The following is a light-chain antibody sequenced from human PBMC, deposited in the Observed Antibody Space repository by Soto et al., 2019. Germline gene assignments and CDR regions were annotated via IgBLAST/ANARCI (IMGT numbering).Light chain of an antibody. CDR1: SGSVSTSYY. CDR3: VLYMGSGPYWV. J-gene: IGLJ3*02. Sequence: QAVVTQEPSFSVSHGGTVTLTGGLSSGSVSTSYYPSGYQQTPGQSPLTLIYSTNTRSSGVPDRFSGSILGNKAALTITGAQADDESDYYCVLYMGSGPYWVFGGGPKLTLL. V-gene: IGLV8-61*01. CDR2: STN.